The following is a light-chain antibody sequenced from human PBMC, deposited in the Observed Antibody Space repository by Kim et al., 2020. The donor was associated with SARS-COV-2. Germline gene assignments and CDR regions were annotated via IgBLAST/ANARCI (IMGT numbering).Light chain of an antibody. Sequence: DVQMTQSPSAMSASVGDRVTITCRASQAISNYLAWFQQKPGKGPKRLIYAASSLQSGVPSRFSGSGSGTEFTLTISSPQPEDFATYFCLQHNVYPLTFGGGTKVDIK. CDR3: LQHNVYPLT. CDR2: AAS. CDR1: QAISNY. V-gene: IGKV1-17*03. J-gene: IGKJ4*01.